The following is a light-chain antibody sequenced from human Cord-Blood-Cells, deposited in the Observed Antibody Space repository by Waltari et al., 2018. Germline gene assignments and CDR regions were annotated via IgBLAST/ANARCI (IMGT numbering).Light chain of an antibody. CDR1: QSSSSD. Sequence: DIQMTQSPSSLSASVGDRVNITCRGSQSSSSDVNWYQQKPGNAPKLLIYAASSLQSGVPSRFSGSGSGTDFTLTISSLQPEDVATYYCQQSYSTPRTFGQGTKLEIK. V-gene: IGKV1-39*01. J-gene: IGKJ2*01. CDR3: QQSYSTPRT. CDR2: AAS.